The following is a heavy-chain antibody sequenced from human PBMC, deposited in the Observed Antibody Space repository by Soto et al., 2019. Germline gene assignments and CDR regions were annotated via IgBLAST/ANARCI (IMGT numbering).Heavy chain of an antibody. CDR2: INAVNVNT. CDR3: ARGRDPNYYYGMDV. J-gene: IGHJ6*02. Sequence: ASVKVSCKASGYTFTSYAMHWVRQAPGQRLEWMGWINAVNVNTKYSQKFQGRVTITRDTSASTAYMELSSLRSEDTAVYYCARGRDPNYYYGMDVWGQGTTVTVSS. V-gene: IGHV1-3*01. CDR1: GYTFTSYA.